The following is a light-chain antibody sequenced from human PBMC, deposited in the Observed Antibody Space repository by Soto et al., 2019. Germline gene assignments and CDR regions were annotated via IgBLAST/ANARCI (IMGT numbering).Light chain of an antibody. V-gene: IGKV1-9*01. Sequence: DIQLTQSPSFLSASVGDRVTISCRASQGISSYLAWYQQTPGKAPKLLIYASSTWQSGVPSRFRGSGSGTEFTLTIGSLQPEDFATYYCQPLNTFPVTFGQGTRLDI. CDR1: QGISSY. J-gene: IGKJ5*01. CDR3: QPLNTFPVT. CDR2: ASS.